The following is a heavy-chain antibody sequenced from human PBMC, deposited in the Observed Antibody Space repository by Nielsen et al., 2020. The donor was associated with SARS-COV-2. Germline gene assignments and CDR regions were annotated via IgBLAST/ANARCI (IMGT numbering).Heavy chain of an antibody. CDR3: AKNRRPWSGYSEYSQH. D-gene: IGHD3-3*01. CDR1: GFSLSTSGVG. J-gene: IGHJ1*01. Sequence: SGPTLVKPTQTLTLTCTFSGFSLSTSGVGVGWIRQPPGKALEWLALIYWDDDKRYSPSLKSRLTITKDTSKNQVVLTMTNMDPVDTPKYYCAKNRRPWSGYSEYSQHWGQGTLVTVSS. V-gene: IGHV2-5*02. CDR2: IYWDDDK.